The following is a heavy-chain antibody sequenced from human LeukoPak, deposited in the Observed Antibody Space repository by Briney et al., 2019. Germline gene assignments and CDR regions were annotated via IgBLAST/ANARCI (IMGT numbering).Heavy chain of an antibody. CDR1: DGSFSGYY. CDR3: ARPYDGNSEFSFAY. J-gene: IGHJ4*02. CDR2: INHSGST. Sequence: PSETLSLTCTVYDGSFSGYYWSWIRQPPGKGLEWIGEINHSGSTNYNPSLKSRVTISVDTSKNQFSLKLSSVTAADTAVYYCARPYDGNSEFSFAYWGQGTLVTVSS. D-gene: IGHD4-23*01. V-gene: IGHV4-34*01.